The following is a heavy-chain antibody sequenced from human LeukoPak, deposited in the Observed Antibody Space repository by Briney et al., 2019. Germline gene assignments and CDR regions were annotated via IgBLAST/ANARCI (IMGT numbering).Heavy chain of an antibody. CDR1: GFTVSSNY. J-gene: IGHJ4*02. Sequence: GGSLRLSCAASGFTVSSNYMSWVRQAPGKGLEWVSVIYSGGSTYYADSVKGRFTISRDNAKNSLYLQMNSLRAEDTALYYCAKAPSPFHYYGSGSYEYYFDYWGQGTLVTVSS. V-gene: IGHV3-53*05. D-gene: IGHD3-10*01. CDR2: IYSGGST. CDR3: AKAPSPFHYYGSGSYEYYFDY.